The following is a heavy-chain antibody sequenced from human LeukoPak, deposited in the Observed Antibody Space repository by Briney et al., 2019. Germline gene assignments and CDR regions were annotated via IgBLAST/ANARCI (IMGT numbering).Heavy chain of an antibody. J-gene: IGHJ4*02. CDR2: IYYSGST. D-gene: IGHD3-22*01. CDR1: GGSISSGGYY. Sequence: TLSFTCTVSGGSISSGGYYWSWIRQHPGKGLEWIGYIYYSGSTYYNPSLKSRVTISVDTSKNQFSLKLSSVTAADTAVYYCARGALNSSGYYLGYWGQGTLVTVSS. CDR3: ARGALNSSGYYLGY. V-gene: IGHV4-31*03.